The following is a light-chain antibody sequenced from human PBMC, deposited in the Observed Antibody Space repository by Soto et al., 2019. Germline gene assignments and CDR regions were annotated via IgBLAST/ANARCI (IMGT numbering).Light chain of an antibody. CDR1: QSVSSY. V-gene: IGKV3-11*01. CDR2: DAS. Sequence: PRERATLSCRASQSVSSYLAWYQQKAGQAPRLLIYDASNRATGIPARFSGSVSGTDFTLTISSLEPEDFAVYYCQQRSDYITFGQGTRLEIK. J-gene: IGKJ5*01. CDR3: QQRSDYIT.